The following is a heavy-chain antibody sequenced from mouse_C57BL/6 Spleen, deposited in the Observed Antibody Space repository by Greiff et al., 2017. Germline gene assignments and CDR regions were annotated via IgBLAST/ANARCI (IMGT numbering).Heavy chain of an antibody. CDR2: INPNNGGT. Sequence: EVQPQQSGPELVKPGASVKISCKASGYTFTDYYMNWVKQSHGKSLEWIGDINPNNGGTSYNQKFKGKATLTVDKSSSTAYMELRSLTSEDSAVYYCARLLWAYWGQGTTLTVSS. CDR3: ARLLWAY. CDR1: GYTFTDYY. D-gene: IGHD2-1*01. V-gene: IGHV1-26*01. J-gene: IGHJ2*01.